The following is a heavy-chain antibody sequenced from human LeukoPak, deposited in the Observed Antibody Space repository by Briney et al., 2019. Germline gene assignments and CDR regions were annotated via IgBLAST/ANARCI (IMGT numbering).Heavy chain of an antibody. CDR1: GFTFSTYA. CDR3: ARARSGYGYGDAFDI. CDR2: ISHDGSSK. D-gene: IGHD5-18*01. Sequence: PGRSLRVSCAASGFTFSTYAMHWVRQAPGKGLEWVAVISHDGSSKYYADSVKGRFTISRDNSKNTLYLQMKSLRAEDTAVYYCARARSGYGYGDAFDIWGQGTMVTVSS. J-gene: IGHJ3*02. V-gene: IGHV3-30*04.